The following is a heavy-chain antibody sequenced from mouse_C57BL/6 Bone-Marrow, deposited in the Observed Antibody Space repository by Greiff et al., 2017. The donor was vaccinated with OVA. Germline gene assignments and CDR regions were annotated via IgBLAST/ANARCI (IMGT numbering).Heavy chain of an antibody. CDR1: GYTFTSYW. CDR3: ARLSYYYAMDY. J-gene: IGHJ4*01. V-gene: IGHV1-64*01. CDR2: IHPNSGST. Sequence: QVQLQQPGAELVKPGASVKLSCKASGYTFTSYWMHWVKQRPGQGLEWIGMIHPNSGSTNYNEKFKSKATLTVDKSSSTAYMQLSRLTSEDSAVYYCARLSYYYAMDYWGQGTSVTVSS.